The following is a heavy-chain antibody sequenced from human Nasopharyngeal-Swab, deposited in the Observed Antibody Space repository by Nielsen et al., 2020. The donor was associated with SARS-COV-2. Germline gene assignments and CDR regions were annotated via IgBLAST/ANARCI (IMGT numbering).Heavy chain of an antibody. CDR3: ARGGTYYDFWSGYYNYYYGMDV. CDR2: ISTTSDYI. Sequence: GESLKISCAASGFTFTDYVMNWVRQAPGKGLEWVSSISTTSDYIYYADSVKGRFTISRDNARNSLHLQMHSLRAEDTAVYYCARGGTYYDFWSGYYNYYYGMDVWGQGTTVTVSS. V-gene: IGHV3-21*01. CDR1: GFTFTDYV. J-gene: IGHJ6*02. D-gene: IGHD3-3*01.